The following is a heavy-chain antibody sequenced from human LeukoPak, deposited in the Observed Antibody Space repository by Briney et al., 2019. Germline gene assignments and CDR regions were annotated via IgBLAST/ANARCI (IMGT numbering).Heavy chain of an antibody. CDR1: GYTFTSYG. CDR2: IIPIFGTA. CDR3: AREGVGYCSSTSCSRWFDP. V-gene: IGHV1-69*05. Sequence: SVKVSCKASGYTFTSYGISWVRQAPGQGLEWMGGIIPIFGTANYAQKFQGRVTITTDESTSTAYMELSSLRSEDTAVYYCAREGVGYCSSTSCSRWFDPWGQGTLVTVSS. D-gene: IGHD2-2*01. J-gene: IGHJ5*02.